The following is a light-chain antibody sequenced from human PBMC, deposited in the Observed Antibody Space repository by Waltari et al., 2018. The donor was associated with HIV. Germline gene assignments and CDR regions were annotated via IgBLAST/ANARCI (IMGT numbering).Light chain of an antibody. CDR3: ATWDDTPTGHVL. CDR1: TSNIGTNV. V-gene: IGLV1-44*01. CDR2: SNN. Sequence: QSVLAQPPSVSGTPGQRVTISCSGTTSNIGTNVVNWYQQVPGTAPKLLISSNNQRPSGVPDRFSGFKSGPSASLAINGLQSEDEADYYCATWDDTPTGHVLFGGGTKVTVL. J-gene: IGLJ2*01.